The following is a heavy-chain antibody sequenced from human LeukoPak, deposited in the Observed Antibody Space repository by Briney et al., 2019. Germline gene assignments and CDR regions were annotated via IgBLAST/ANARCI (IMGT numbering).Heavy chain of an antibody. Sequence: GGSLRLSCAASGFTFSSYWMSWVRQAPGKGLEWVANIKQDGSEKYYVDSVKGRFTISRDNAKNSLYLQMNSLRAEDTAVYYCARDSGHVDTAMAHDYWGQGTLVTVSS. V-gene: IGHV3-7*01. CDR1: GFTFSSYW. CDR2: IKQDGSEK. J-gene: IGHJ4*02. D-gene: IGHD5-18*01. CDR3: ARDSGHVDTAMAHDY.